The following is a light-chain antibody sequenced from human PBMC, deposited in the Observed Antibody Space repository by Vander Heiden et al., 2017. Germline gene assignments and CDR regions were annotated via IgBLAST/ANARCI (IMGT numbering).Light chain of an antibody. Sequence: EIVLTQSPATLSLSPGERATPSCRASQSVSSYLAWYQQKPGQAPRLLIYDASNRATGIPARFSGSGSGTDFTLTISSLEPEDFAVYYCQQRSNWPRATFGGGTKVEIK. CDR2: DAS. CDR3: QQRSNWPRAT. J-gene: IGKJ4*01. V-gene: IGKV3-11*01. CDR1: QSVSSY.